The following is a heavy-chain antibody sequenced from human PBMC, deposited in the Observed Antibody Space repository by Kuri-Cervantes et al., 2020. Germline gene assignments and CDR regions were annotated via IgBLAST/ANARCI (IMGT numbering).Heavy chain of an antibody. J-gene: IGHJ4*02. D-gene: IGHD6-13*01. CDR2: IYYSGST. V-gene: IGHV4-59*08. CDR1: GGSISSYY. Sequence: SETLSLTCTVSGGSISSYYWSWIRQPPGKGLEWIGYIYYSGSTNYNPSLKSRVTISVDTSKNQFSLKLSSMTAADTAVYYCARQRGSPSFDYWGQGTLVTVSS. CDR3: ARQRGSPSFDY.